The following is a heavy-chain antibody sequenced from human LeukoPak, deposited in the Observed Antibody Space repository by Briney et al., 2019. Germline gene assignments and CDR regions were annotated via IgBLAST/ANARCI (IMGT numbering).Heavy chain of an antibody. CDR1: GYTFTSYG. J-gene: IGHJ4*02. D-gene: IGHD5-24*01. V-gene: IGHV1-18*01. CDR2: ISAYNGNT. Sequence: ASVKVSCTASGYTFTSYGISWVRQAPGQGLEWMGWISAYNGNTNYAQKLQGRVTMTTDTSTSTAYMELRSLRSDDTAVYYCARVGTRVEMATIIGYWGQGTLVTVSS. CDR3: ARVGTRVEMATIIGY.